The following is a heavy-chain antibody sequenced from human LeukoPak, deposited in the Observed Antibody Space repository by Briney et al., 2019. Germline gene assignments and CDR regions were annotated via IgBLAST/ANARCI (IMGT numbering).Heavy chain of an antibody. J-gene: IGHJ4*02. Sequence: TGGSLRLSCADSGFTFSSYWMHWVRQAPGKGLVWISRINSDGSTTNYADSVKGRFTISRDNAKNTLYLQMNSLRAEDTAMYYCARGSAVTGVHWGQGTLVTVFS. CDR3: ARGSAVTGVH. D-gene: IGHD1-14*01. CDR2: INSDGSTT. V-gene: IGHV3-74*01. CDR1: GFTFSSYW.